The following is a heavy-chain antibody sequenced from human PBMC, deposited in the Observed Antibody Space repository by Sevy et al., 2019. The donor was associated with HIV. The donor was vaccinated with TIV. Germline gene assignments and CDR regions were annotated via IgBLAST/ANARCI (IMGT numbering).Heavy chain of an antibody. D-gene: IGHD3-16*01. CDR2: INQDGSEK. Sequence: GGSLRLSCATSGFTFSIYWMNWVRQTPGKGLEWVANINQDGSEKYYVDSVKGRFTISRDNAKNSVYLQMNSLRAEDTAVYYCSGRATTGTLGGGAYWGQGTLVTVSS. J-gene: IGHJ4*02. V-gene: IGHV3-7*01. CDR1: GFTFSIYW. CDR3: SGRATTGTLGGGAY.